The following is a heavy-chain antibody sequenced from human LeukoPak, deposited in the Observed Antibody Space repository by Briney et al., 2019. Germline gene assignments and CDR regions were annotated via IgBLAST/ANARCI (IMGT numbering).Heavy chain of an antibody. D-gene: IGHD6-13*01. Sequence: VGSLRLSCAASGFTFSDYYMSWIRQAPGKGLEWVSYISLASNSYTKYADSVKGRFTISRDNAKNSLYLQMNSLRAEDTAVYYCARRRQLGYFDYWGQGTLVTVSS. V-gene: IGHV3-11*03. CDR1: GFTFSDYY. CDR2: ISLASNSYT. CDR3: ARRRQLGYFDY. J-gene: IGHJ4*02.